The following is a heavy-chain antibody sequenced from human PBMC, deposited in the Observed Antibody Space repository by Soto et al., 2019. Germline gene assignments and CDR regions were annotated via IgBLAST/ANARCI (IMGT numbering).Heavy chain of an antibody. CDR2: INHSGST. CDR3: ARGFSRPRFGVVIMKSNWFDP. CDR1: GGSFSGYY. D-gene: IGHD3-3*01. V-gene: IGHV4-34*01. Sequence: SETLSLTCAVYGGSFSGYYWSWIRQPPGKGLEWIGEINHSGSTNYNPSLKSRVTISVDTSKNQFSLKLSSVTAADTAVYYCARGFSRPRFGVVIMKSNWFDPWGQGTLVTVSS. J-gene: IGHJ5*02.